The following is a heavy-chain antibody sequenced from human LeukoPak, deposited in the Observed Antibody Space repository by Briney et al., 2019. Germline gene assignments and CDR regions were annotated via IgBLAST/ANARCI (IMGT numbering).Heavy chain of an antibody. D-gene: IGHD6-13*01. CDR3: AGDQQQLPRGP. CDR1: GFTFSDYY. V-gene: IGHV3-11*04. CDR2: ISSSGSTI. Sequence: GGSLRLSCAASGFTFSDYYMSWIRQAPGKGLEWVSYISSSGSTIYYADSVKGRFTISRDNAKNSLYLQMNSLRAEDTAVCYCAGDQQQLPRGPWGQGTLVTVSS. J-gene: IGHJ5*02.